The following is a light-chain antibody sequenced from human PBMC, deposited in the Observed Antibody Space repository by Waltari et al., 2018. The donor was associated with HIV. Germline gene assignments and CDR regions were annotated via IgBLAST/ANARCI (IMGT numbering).Light chain of an antibody. CDR3: QSYDNGLSAWV. CDR2: DNR. Sequence: QSVLTQPPSVSGAPGQRVTISCTGTSSHIGAGYGVHWYQHRPGTAPKLRSSDNRSRPAGVPDRFAASTSGTSASLASTGFQAEDEAVYYCQSYDNGLSAWVFGGGTRVTAL. V-gene: IGLV1-40*01. CDR1: SSHIGAGYG. J-gene: IGLJ3*02.